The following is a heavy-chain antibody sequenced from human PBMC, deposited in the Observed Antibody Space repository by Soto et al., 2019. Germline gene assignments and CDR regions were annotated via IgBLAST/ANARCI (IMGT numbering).Heavy chain of an antibody. D-gene: IGHD5-12*01. CDR3: ARGEPTGPTTDV. Sequence: DSVKGRFTISRDNSKNTLYLQMNSLRAEDTAVYYCARGEPTGPTTDVWGQGTTVTVSS. J-gene: IGHJ6*02. V-gene: IGHV3-30*07.